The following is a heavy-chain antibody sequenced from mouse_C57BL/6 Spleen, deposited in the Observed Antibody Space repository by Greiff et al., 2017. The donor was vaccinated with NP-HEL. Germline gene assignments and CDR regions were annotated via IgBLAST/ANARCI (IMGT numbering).Heavy chain of an antibody. J-gene: IGHJ2*01. CDR2: IYPGDGDT. D-gene: IGHD1-1*01. CDR3: ASYYYGPVDY. V-gene: IGHV1-82*01. Sequence: VQLQQSGPELVKPGASVKISCKASGYAFSSSWMNWVTQRPGKGLEWIGRIYPGDGDTNYNGKFKGKATLTADKSSSTAYMQLSSLTSEDSAVYFCASYYYGPVDYWGQGTTLTVSS. CDR1: GYAFSSSW.